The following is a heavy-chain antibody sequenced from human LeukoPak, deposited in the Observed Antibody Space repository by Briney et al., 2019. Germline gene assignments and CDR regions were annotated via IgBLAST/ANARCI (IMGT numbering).Heavy chain of an antibody. Sequence: GRSLRLSCAASGFTFGSYAMNWVRQAPGKGLEWVAVISSDGSNKFYVDSVKGRFTISRDNPKNTLYLQMNSLRPEDTAVYYCATDSSSRTQLWTPLKYWGQGTLVTVSS. CDR2: ISSDGSNK. CDR3: ATDSSSRTQLWTPLKY. CDR1: GFTFGSYA. J-gene: IGHJ4*02. V-gene: IGHV3-30*03. D-gene: IGHD5-18*01.